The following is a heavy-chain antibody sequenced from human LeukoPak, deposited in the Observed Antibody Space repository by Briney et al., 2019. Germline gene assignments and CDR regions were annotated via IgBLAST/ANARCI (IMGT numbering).Heavy chain of an antibody. J-gene: IGHJ4*02. D-gene: IGHD6-19*01. CDR2: IYPSDSDT. V-gene: IGHV5-51*01. Sequence: GESLKISSQGSGYTFHSYWIGWVRQMPGKGLEWMGIIYPSDSDTRYSPSFQGQVTISADKSVSTAYLQWSSLKASDTAMYYCARRTGVAGRVDYWGQGTLVTVSS. CDR3: ARRTGVAGRVDY. CDR1: GYTFHSYW.